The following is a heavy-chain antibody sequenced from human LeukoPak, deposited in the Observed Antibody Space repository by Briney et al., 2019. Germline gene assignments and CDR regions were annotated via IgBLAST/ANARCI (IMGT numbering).Heavy chain of an antibody. V-gene: IGHV3-21*01. CDR3: ARDPVVRLRYFDY. D-gene: IGHD3-10*01. Sequence: GGSLRLSCAASGFTFSSYSMNWVRQAPGKGLEWVSSISGSSSDIYYADSVKGRFTISRDNAKSSLYLQMNSLRVEDTAVYYCARDPVVRLRYFDYWGQGTLVTVSS. CDR1: GFTFSSYS. CDR2: ISGSSSDI. J-gene: IGHJ4*02.